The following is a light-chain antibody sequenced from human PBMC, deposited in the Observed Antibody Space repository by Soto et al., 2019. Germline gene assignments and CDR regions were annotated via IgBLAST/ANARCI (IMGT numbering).Light chain of an antibody. CDR3: CSYAGIYTFYV. CDR2: DVS. CDR1: SSDVGGYNY. Sequence: QSVLTQPRSVSGSPGQSVTISCSGTSSDVGGYNYVSWYQQHPGKAPKLMIYDVSKRPSGVPDRFSGSKSGNTASLTISGLQAEDEADYYCCSYAGIYTFYVFGTVTKLTVL. J-gene: IGLJ1*01. V-gene: IGLV2-11*01.